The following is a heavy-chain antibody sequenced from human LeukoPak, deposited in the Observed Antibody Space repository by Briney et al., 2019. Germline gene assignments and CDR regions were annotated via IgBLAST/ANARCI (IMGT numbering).Heavy chain of an antibody. V-gene: IGHV3-30*18. J-gene: IGHJ4*02. CDR3: AKDFLLLAHSGSYSDY. D-gene: IGHD1-26*01. Sequence: GGSLRLSCSASGFTFSSYGMHWVRQAPGKGLEWVAVISYDGRNKYYADSVKGRFTISRDYSRKTLFLQMSSPRDEDTAVYYCAKDFLLLAHSGSYSDYWGQGTLVSVSS. CDR1: GFTFSSYG. CDR2: ISYDGRNK.